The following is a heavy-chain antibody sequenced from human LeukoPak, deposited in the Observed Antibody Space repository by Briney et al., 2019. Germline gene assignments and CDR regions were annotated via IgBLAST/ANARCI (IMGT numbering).Heavy chain of an antibody. Sequence: QPGRSLRLSCAASGFTFSSYAMHWVRQASGKGLEWVGRIRSRANSYATAYAASVKGRFTISRDDSKNTAYLQMNSLKTEDTAVYYCARSLYYYGSDSFDIWGQGTMVTVSS. CDR1: GFTFSSYA. D-gene: IGHD3-10*01. V-gene: IGHV3-73*01. J-gene: IGHJ3*02. CDR2: IRSRANSYAT. CDR3: ARSLYYYGSDSFDI.